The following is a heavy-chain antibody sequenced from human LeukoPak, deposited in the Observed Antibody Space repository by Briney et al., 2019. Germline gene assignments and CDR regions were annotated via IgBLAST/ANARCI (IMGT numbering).Heavy chain of an antibody. CDR1: GFTFSDYY. CDR2: ISSSGSTI. CDR3: AREATVTTPYFDY. V-gene: IGHV3-11*01. J-gene: IGHJ4*02. Sequence: GGSLRLSCAASGFTFSDYYMSWIRQAPGKGLEWVSYISSSGSTIYYADSVKGRFTISRDNAKNSLYLQMNSLRAEGTAVYYCAREATVTTPYFDYWGQGTLVTVSS. D-gene: IGHD4-17*01.